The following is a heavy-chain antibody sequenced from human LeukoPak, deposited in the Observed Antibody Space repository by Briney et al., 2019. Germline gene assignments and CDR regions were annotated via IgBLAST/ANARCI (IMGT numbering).Heavy chain of an antibody. Sequence: ASVKVSCKASGYTFTGYYMHWVRQAPGQGLEWMGWINPNSGGTNYAQKFQGRVTMTRDTSISTVYMELSRLRSDDTAVYYCARDRRYDILTGYGYWGQGTLVTVSS. CDR2: INPNSGGT. D-gene: IGHD3-9*01. CDR1: GYTFTGYY. J-gene: IGHJ4*02. V-gene: IGHV1-2*02. CDR3: ARDRRYDILTGYGY.